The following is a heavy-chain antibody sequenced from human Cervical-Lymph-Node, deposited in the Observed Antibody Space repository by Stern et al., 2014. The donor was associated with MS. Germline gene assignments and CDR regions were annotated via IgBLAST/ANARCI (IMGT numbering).Heavy chain of an antibody. Sequence: EVQLLESGGGLVQPGGSLRLSCAASGMTVSFSWMSWVRQAPGKGLGWVANIKEDGTEKFYVDSVKGRFTSSRDNSKNILYLQMNNLRAEDTAVYYCARDTWYGGCFDPWGQGTLVTVSS. J-gene: IGHJ5*02. CDR1: GMTVSFSW. CDR3: ARDTWYGGCFDP. V-gene: IGHV3-7*01. CDR2: IKEDGTEK. D-gene: IGHD6-13*01.